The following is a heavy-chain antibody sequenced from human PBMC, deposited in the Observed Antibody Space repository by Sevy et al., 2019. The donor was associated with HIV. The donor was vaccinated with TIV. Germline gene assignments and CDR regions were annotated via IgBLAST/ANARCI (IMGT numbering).Heavy chain of an antibody. CDR3: ARSYSDYSNALAFDY. CDR2: IYYSGLT. Sequence: SETLSLTCTVSGGSISSGDDNWNWIRQPPGKGLEWIGYIYYSGLTYYNPSLKSRITLSVDTSENQFSLTLSSVTAADTAVYYCARSYSDYSNALAFDYWGQGTLVTVSS. J-gene: IGHJ4*02. D-gene: IGHD4-4*01. V-gene: IGHV4-30-4*01. CDR1: GGSISSGDDN.